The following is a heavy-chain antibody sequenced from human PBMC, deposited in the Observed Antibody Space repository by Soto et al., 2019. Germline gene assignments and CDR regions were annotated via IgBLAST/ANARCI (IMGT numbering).Heavy chain of an antibody. Sequence: GESLKISCKGSGYSFTSYWIGWVRQMPGKGLEWMGIIYPGDSDTRYSPSFQGQVTISADKSISTAYLQWSSLKASDTAMYYCARQRGYCSGGSCQYYYYYGMDVWGQGTTVTVSS. CDR2: IYPGDSDT. CDR3: ARQRGYCSGGSCQYYYYYGMDV. D-gene: IGHD2-15*01. V-gene: IGHV5-51*01. CDR1: GYSFTSYW. J-gene: IGHJ6*02.